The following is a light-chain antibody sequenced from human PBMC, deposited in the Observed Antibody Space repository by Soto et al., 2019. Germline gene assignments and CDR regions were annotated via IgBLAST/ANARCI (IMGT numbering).Light chain of an antibody. Sequence: DLVMTQSPDSLAVSLGERATINCLSSQSVLYSSSNKSYLVWYQQKVGQPPKRLIYWASTRESGVPDRFSGSGSGTDFTLTISSLQAEDLAVYYCQQYYSTPRTFGQGTKVEIK. J-gene: IGKJ1*01. V-gene: IGKV4-1*01. CDR2: WAS. CDR3: QQYYSTPRT. CDR1: QSVLYSSSNKSY.